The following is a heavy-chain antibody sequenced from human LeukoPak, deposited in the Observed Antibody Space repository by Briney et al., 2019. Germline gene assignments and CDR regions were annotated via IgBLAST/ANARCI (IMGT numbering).Heavy chain of an antibody. J-gene: IGHJ4*02. Sequence: SETLSLTCTVSGGSISSYYWSWIRQPPGKGLEWIGYIYYSGSTNYNPSLKSRVTISVDTSKNQFSLKLSSVTAADTAVYYCARHSSCSGGSCYSREIDYWGQGTLVTVSS. D-gene: IGHD2-15*01. V-gene: IGHV4-59*01. CDR2: IYYSGST. CDR3: ARHSSCSGGSCYSREIDY. CDR1: GGSISSYY.